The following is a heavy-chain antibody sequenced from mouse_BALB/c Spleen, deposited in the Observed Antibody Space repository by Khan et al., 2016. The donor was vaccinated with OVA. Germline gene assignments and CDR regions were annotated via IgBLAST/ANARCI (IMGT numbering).Heavy chain of an antibody. Sequence: EVKLLESGPGLVKPSQSLSLTCTVTGYSITSDYAWNWIRQFPGNKLEWMGYISYSGTTSYNPSPKSRISITRDTSKNQFFLQLNSVTSEDTATYYCARQNYYGYAMDYWGQGTSVTVSS. J-gene: IGHJ4*01. V-gene: IGHV3-2*02. D-gene: IGHD1-1*01. CDR3: ARQNYYGYAMDY. CDR2: ISYSGTT. CDR1: GYSITSDYA.